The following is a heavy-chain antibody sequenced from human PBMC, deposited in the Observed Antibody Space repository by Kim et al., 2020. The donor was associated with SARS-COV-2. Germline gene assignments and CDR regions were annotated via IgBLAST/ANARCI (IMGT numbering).Heavy chain of an antibody. CDR2: ISGSGGST. CDR1: GFTFSSYA. Sequence: GGSLRLSCAASGFTFSSYAMSWVRQAPGKGLEWVSAISGSGGSTYYADSVKGRFTISRDNSKNTLYLQMNSLRAEDTAVYYCAKSYSSSWYVSWADYWGQGTLVTVSS. D-gene: IGHD6-13*01. V-gene: IGHV3-23*01. J-gene: IGHJ4*02. CDR3: AKSYSSSWYVSWADY.